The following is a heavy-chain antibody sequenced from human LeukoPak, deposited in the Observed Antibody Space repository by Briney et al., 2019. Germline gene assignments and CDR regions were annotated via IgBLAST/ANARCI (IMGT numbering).Heavy chain of an antibody. D-gene: IGHD6-19*01. CDR3: ARADSSGWAPFDY. CDR2: INPNSGGT. J-gene: IGHJ4*02. Sequence: GASVTVCFTASGYTFTGYYMHWVRQAPGQGLEWMGRINPNSGGTNYAQKFQGRVTMTRDTSISTAYMELSRLRSDDTAVYYCARADSSGWAPFDYWGQGTLVTVSS. V-gene: IGHV1-2*06. CDR1: GYTFTGYY.